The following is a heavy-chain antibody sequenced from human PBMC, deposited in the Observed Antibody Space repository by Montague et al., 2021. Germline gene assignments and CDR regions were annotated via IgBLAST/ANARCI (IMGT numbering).Heavy chain of an antibody. D-gene: IGHD1-1*01. V-gene: IGHV3-9*01. J-gene: IGHJ6*02. CDR1: GFTFEDYA. CDR2: ISWNSGSI. CDR3: ARVRERRYYYYGMDV. Sequence: SLRLSFSASGFTFEDYAMHWVRQAPGKGLEWVSGISWNSGSIGYAYSVKGRFTISRDNAKNSLYLQMNSLRAEDKALYYCARVRERRYYYYGMDVWGQGTAVTVSS.